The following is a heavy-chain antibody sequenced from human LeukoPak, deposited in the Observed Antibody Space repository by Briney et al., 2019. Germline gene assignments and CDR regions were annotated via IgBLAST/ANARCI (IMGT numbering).Heavy chain of an antibody. Sequence: SETLSLTCTVSGGSISSYYWSWIRQPPGKGLEWIGYIYYSGSTNYNPSLKSRVTISVDTSKNQFSLKLSSVTAADTAVYYCARVPAAPRLYMDVWGQGTTVIVSS. V-gene: IGHV4-59*01. D-gene: IGHD2-2*01. J-gene: IGHJ6*02. CDR3: ARVPAAPRLYMDV. CDR1: GGSISSYY. CDR2: IYYSGST.